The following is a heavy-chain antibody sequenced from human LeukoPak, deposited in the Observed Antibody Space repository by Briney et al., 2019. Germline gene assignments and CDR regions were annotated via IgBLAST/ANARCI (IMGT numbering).Heavy chain of an antibody. Sequence: SDTLSLTCTVSAGSISSYYWSWIRQPPGEELEWIGYIFYNGSTNYNPSLKSRVTISVDTSQNQFSLKLNSVTAADTAVYYYARARYYYDYSVYPAVRFDFWGRGILVTVS. CDR1: AGSISSYY. J-gene: IGHJ4*02. CDR3: ARARYYYDYSVYPAVRFDF. V-gene: IGHV4-59*07. D-gene: IGHD3-22*01. CDR2: IFYNGST.